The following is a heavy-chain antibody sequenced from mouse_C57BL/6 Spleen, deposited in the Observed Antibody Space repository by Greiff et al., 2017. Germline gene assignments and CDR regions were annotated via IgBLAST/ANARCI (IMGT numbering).Heavy chain of an antibody. D-gene: IGHD3-1*01. CDR3: ARHRGYCDV. V-gene: IGHV5-15*01. CDR1: GFTFSDYG. Sequence: EVMLVESGGGLVQPGGSLKLSCAASGFTFSDYGMAWVRQAPRKGPEWVAFISNLAYSIYYADTVTGRFTISRENAKNTLYLEMSSLRSEDTAMYYCARHRGYCDVWGTGTTVTVSS. J-gene: IGHJ1*03. CDR2: ISNLAYSI.